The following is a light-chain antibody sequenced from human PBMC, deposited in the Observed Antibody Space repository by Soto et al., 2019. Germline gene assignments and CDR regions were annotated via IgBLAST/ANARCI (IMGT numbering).Light chain of an antibody. CDR3: ATWDGSLPAV. CDR1: TSNIGSKT. Sequence: QSVLTQPPSASGTPGQRVTISCSGSTSNIGSKTVSWYQQLPGSAPKVLIYNNNERPSGVPDRFSGSKSGTSASLAISGLQSEDEAAYYCATWDGSLPAVFGGGTKLTVL. V-gene: IGLV1-44*01. J-gene: IGLJ2*01. CDR2: NNN.